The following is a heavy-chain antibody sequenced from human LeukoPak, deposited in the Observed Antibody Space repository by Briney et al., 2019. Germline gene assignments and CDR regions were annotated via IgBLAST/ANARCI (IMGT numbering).Heavy chain of an antibody. D-gene: IGHD1-26*01. CDR1: GSTFSSYG. Sequence: GGSLRLSCAASGSTFSSYGMSWVRQAPGKGLEWVSVISGSDGGTYYADSVKGRFTISRDNSKNTLYLQMNSLRAEDTAVYYCAKDQSKWELGGTLDYWGQGTLVTVSS. V-gene: IGHV3-23*01. CDR2: ISGSDGGT. CDR3: AKDQSKWELGGTLDY. J-gene: IGHJ4*02.